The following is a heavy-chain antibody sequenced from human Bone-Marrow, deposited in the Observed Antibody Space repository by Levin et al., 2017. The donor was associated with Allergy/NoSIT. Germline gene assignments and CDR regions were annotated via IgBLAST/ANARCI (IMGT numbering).Heavy chain of an antibody. D-gene: IGHD6-19*01. CDR2: ITISGSSL. V-gene: IGHV3-48*03. Sequence: PGGSLRLSCAASGFTFSSFEMTWVRQAPGKGLECVSHITISGSSLYYADSVKGRFTISRDNAKNSVYLQMNSLRAEDTAVYYCGRDSSGWQGRAFDVWGQGTMVTVSS. CDR1: GFTFSSFE. J-gene: IGHJ3*01. CDR3: GRDSSGWQGRAFDV.